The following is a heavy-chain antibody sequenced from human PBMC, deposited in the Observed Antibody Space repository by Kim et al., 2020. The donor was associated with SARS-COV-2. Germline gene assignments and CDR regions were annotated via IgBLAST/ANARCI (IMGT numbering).Heavy chain of an antibody. CDR3: ARFLAYYYGSGSYLYYYGMDV. CDR2: INHSGST. CDR1: GGSFSGYY. J-gene: IGHJ6*02. D-gene: IGHD3-10*01. V-gene: IGHV4-34*01. Sequence: SETLSLTCAVYGGSFSGYYWSWIRQPPGKGLEWIGEINHSGSTNYNPSLKSRVTISVDTSKNQFSLKLSSVTAADTAVYYCARFLAYYYGSGSYLYYYGMDVWGQGTTVTVSS.